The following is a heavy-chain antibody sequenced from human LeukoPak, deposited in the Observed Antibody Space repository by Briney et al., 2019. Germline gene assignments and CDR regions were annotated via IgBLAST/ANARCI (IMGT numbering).Heavy chain of an antibody. Sequence: ASVKVSCKASGYTFTSYAMHWVRQAPGQRLEWMGWINAGNGNIKYSQKFQGRVTITRDTSASTAYMELSSLRSEDTAVYYCARDLMGIAVAGYWGQGTLVTVSS. V-gene: IGHV1-3*01. CDR3: ARDLMGIAVAGY. CDR2: INAGNGNI. J-gene: IGHJ4*02. CDR1: GYTFTSYA. D-gene: IGHD6-19*01.